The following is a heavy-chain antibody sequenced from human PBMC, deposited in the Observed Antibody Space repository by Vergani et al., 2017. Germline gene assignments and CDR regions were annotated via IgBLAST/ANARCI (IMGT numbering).Heavy chain of an antibody. V-gene: IGHV1-46*03. CDR1: GYTFTSYY. Sequence: QVQLVQSGAEVKKPGSSVKVSCKASGYTFTSYYMHWVRQAPGQGLEWMGIINPSGGSTSYAQKFQGRVTMTRDTSTSTVYIELSSLRSEETAVYYCAILAAAGTGGEHDAFDIWGQGTMVTVSS. CDR2: INPSGGST. CDR3: AILAAAGTGGEHDAFDI. D-gene: IGHD6-13*01. J-gene: IGHJ3*02.